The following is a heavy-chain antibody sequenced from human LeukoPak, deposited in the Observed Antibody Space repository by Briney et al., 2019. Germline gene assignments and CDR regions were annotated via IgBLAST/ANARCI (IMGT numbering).Heavy chain of an antibody. D-gene: IGHD3-22*01. CDR1: GFTFSNYG. V-gene: IGHV3-30*02. CDR3: AKGYDSSGLYLDY. Sequence: GGSLRLSCAASGFTFSNYGMHWVRQAPGKGLEWVAYMRSDGSTKYYADSVKGRFTISRDNSKNTLYVQMNSLRAEDTAVYYCAKGYDSSGLYLDYWGRGTLVSVSS. CDR2: MRSDGSTK. J-gene: IGHJ4*02.